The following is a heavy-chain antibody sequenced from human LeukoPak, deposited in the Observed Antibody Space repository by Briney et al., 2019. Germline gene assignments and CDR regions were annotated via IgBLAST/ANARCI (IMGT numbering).Heavy chain of an antibody. V-gene: IGHV1-69*05. CDR1: GGTFSSYA. J-gene: IGHJ3*02. Sequence: SVKVSCKASGGTFSSYAMSWVRQAPGQGLEWMGGIIPIFGTANYAQKFQGRVTITTDESTSTAYMELSSLRSEDTAVYYCARDGVTGGAFDIWGQGTMVTVSS. CDR3: ARDGVTGGAFDI. CDR2: IIPIFGTA. D-gene: IGHD7-27*01.